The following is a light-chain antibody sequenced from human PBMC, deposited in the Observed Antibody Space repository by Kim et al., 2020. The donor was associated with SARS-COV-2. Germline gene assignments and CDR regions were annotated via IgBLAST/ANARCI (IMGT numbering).Light chain of an antibody. J-gene: IGKJ2*01. CDR3: QQFARSPYT. V-gene: IGKV3-20*01. CDR1: QSVSSSY. Sequence: EIVLTQSPGTLSLSPGERATLSCRASQSVSSSYFAWYQQKPGQAPRLLIYGASSRATGIPDRFSGSGSGTDFTLAISRLEPEDFAVYYCQQFARSPYTFGQGTKLEI. CDR2: GAS.